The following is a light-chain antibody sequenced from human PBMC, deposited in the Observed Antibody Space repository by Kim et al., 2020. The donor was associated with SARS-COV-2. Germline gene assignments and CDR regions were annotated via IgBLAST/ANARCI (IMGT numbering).Light chain of an antibody. J-gene: IGKJ1*01. CDR1: QDILTW. CDR2: DAS. CDR3: QQYNIYPWT. V-gene: IGKV1-5*01. Sequence: SVSVGDRVTITCRASQDILTWLAWYQQKPGKAPKVLISDASSLQTGVPSRFSGGGSGTEFSLTISSLQPGDFATYYCQQYNIYPWTFGQGTKVEI.